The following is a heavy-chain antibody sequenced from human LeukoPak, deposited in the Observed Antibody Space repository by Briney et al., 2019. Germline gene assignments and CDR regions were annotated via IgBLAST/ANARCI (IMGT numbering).Heavy chain of an antibody. CDR3: ARDKYYYDSSGLVGMDV. CDR2: ISAYNGNT. J-gene: IGHJ6*02. V-gene: IGHV1-18*01. CDR1: GYTFTSYG. Sequence: ASVKVSCKASGYTFTSYGISWVRQAPGQGLEWTGWISAYNGNTNYAQKLQGRVTMTTDTSTSTAYMELRSLRSDDTAVYYCARDKYYYDSSGLVGMDVWGQGTTVTVSS. D-gene: IGHD3-22*01.